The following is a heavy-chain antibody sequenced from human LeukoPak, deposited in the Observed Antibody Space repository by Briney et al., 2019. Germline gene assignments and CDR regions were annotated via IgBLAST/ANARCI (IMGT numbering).Heavy chain of an antibody. CDR2: INTNTGNP. CDR3: ARDGIGHYELEPRIWYWFDP. CDR1: GYTFTSYA. D-gene: IGHD1-1*01. V-gene: IGHV7-4-1*02. J-gene: IGHJ5*02. Sequence: GASVKVSCKASGYTFTSYAMNWVRQAPGQWLEWMGWINTNTGNPTYAQGFTGRFVFSLDTSVSTAYLQISSLKAEDTAVYYCARDGIGHYELEPRIWYWFDPWGQGTLVTVSS.